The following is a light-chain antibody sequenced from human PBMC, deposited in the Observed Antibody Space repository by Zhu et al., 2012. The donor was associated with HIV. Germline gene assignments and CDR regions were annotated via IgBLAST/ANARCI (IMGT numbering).Light chain of an antibody. CDR3: QHYNNWLGT. CDR2: EVS. J-gene: IGKJ1*01. Sequence: EIVMTQSPATLSVFPGERATLSCRASEGFGTTLAWYWHKPGQPPRLLIYEVSTRATGIPARFSGSGSGTEFTLTISSVQSEDCAVYYCQHYNNWLGTFGQGTKVEIK. V-gene: IGKV3-15*01. CDR1: EGFGTT.